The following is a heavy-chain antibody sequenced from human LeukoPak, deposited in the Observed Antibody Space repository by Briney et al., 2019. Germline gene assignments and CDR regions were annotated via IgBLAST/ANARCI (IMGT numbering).Heavy chain of an antibody. CDR3: ARDQDRAFDI. CDR2: ISYDGSNK. V-gene: IGHV3-30*03. CDR1: GFTFSSYG. J-gene: IGHJ3*02. Sequence: PGGSLRLSCAASGFTFSSYGMHWVRQAPGKGLEWVAVISYDGSNKYYADSVKGRFTISGDNAKNSLYLQMNSLRVEDTAVYYCARDQDRAFDIWGQGTMVTVSS.